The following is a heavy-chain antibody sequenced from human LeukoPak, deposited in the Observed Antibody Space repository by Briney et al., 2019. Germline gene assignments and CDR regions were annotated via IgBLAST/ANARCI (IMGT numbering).Heavy chain of an antibody. J-gene: IGHJ4*02. CDR2: ISGSGDST. CDR1: GFTFSSHA. Sequence: GGSLRLSCVASGFTFSSHAMSWVRQAPGKGLEWVSTISGSGDSTFYVDSVKGRFTISRDNSKNTLYLQMSSLRADDTAMYYCAKLILGARSLFDFRGQGILVTVSS. CDR3: AKLILGARSLFDF. D-gene: IGHD1-26*01. V-gene: IGHV3-23*01.